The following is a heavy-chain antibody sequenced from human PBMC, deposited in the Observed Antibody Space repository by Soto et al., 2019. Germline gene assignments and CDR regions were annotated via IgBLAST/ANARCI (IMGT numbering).Heavy chain of an antibody. D-gene: IGHD2-2*01. V-gene: IGHV4-39*01. J-gene: IGHJ1*01. CDR3: ARLELVQAAILYFQH. Sequence: QLQLQESGPGLVTPSETLSLTCTVSGGSISSSSYYWGWIRQPPGKGLEWIGSIYYSGSTYYNPSLKSRVTISVDTSKNQFALKLSSVTAADTAVYYCARLELVQAAILYFQHWGQGTLVTVSS. CDR1: GGSISSSSYY. CDR2: IYYSGST.